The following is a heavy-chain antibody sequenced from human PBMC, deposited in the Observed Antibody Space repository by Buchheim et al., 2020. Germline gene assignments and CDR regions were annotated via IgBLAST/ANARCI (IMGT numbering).Heavy chain of an antibody. Sequence: QVQLQESGPGLVKPSQTLSLTCTVSGGSISSGDYYWSWIRQPPGKDLEWIGYIYYSGSTYYNPSLKSRVTISVDTSKNQFSLKLSSVTAADTAVYYCARDNIVVVPAAPPGYYYYYGMDVWGQGTT. CDR1: GGSISSGDYY. D-gene: IGHD2-2*01. J-gene: IGHJ6*02. V-gene: IGHV4-30-4*01. CDR3: ARDNIVVVPAAPPGYYYYYGMDV. CDR2: IYYSGST.